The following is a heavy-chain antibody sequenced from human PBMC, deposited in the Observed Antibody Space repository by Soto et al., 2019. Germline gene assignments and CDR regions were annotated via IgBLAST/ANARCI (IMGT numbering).Heavy chain of an antibody. CDR3: ARCRRTIFGVVIDHWYFDL. CDR1: GFTVSSNY. Sequence: GGSLRLSCAASGFTVSSNYMSWVRQAPGKGLEWVSVIYSGGSTYYADSVKGRFTISRHNSKNTLYLQMNSLRAEDTAVYYCARCRRTIFGVVIDHWYFDLWGRGTLVTVSS. CDR2: IYSGGST. V-gene: IGHV3-53*04. J-gene: IGHJ2*01. D-gene: IGHD3-3*01.